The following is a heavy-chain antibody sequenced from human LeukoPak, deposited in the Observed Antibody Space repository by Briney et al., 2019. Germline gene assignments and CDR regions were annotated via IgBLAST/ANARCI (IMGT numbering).Heavy chain of an antibody. D-gene: IGHD3-10*01. CDR1: GXSISSPNDD. V-gene: IGHV4-39*01. Sequence: PSETLSLTCSVSGXSISSPNDDWAWIRQPPGQGLEWIGSIYYSGTTYYNLSLKSRVTLSVDTSQNQFSLKLSSVTAADTAIYFCARSLGANTWVGNWFDPWGQGTLVTVSP. J-gene: IGHJ5*02. CDR2: IYYSGTT. CDR3: ARSLGANTWVGNWFDP.